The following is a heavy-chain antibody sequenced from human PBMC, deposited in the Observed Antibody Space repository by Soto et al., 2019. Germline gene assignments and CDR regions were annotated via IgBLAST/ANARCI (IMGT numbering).Heavy chain of an antibody. V-gene: IGHV3-66*01. Sequence: EVQLVESGGGLVQPGGSLRLSCAASGFTVSSNYMSWVRQAPGKGLEWVSVIYSGGSTYYADSVKGRFTISRDNSKNTLYLQMNSLRAEDTAVYYCAIPRGGYYSIGAFDIWGQGTMVTVSS. J-gene: IGHJ3*02. CDR2: IYSGGST. D-gene: IGHD3-22*01. CDR3: AIPRGGYYSIGAFDI. CDR1: GFTVSSNY.